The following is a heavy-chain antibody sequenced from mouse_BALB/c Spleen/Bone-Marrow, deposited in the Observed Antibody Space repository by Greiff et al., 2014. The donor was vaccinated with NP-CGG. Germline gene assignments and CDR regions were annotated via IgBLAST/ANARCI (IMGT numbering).Heavy chain of an antibody. V-gene: IGHV1-7*01. CDR3: ARDDYDAFAY. Sequence: QVQLQQSGAELAKPGASVKMSCKASGYTFTSYWMHWIKQRPGQGLEWNGYINPSTGYTEYNQTFKGKATLTAVKSSTTAYMQLSSLTSEDSAVYYCARDDYDAFAYWGQGTLVTVSA. CDR2: INPSTGYT. D-gene: IGHD2-4*01. CDR1: GYTFTSYW. J-gene: IGHJ3*01.